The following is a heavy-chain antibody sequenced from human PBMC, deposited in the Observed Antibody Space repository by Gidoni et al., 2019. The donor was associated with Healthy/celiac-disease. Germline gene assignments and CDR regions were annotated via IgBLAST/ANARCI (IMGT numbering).Heavy chain of an antibody. CDR3: AKASRYNWNYDGYFDY. CDR1: GFTFSSYA. V-gene: IGHV3-23*01. J-gene: IGHJ4*02. D-gene: IGHD1-7*01. Sequence: EVQLLESGGGLVQHGGSLRLSCAASGFTFSSYAMSWVRQAPGKGLEWVSASSGSGGSTYYADSVKGRFTISRDNSKNTLYLQMNSLRAEDTAVYYCAKASRYNWNYDGYFDYWGQGTLVTVSS. CDR2: SSGSGGST.